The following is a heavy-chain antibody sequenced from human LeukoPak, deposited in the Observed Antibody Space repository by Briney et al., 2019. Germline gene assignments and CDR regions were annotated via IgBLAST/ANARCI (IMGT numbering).Heavy chain of an antibody. CDR2: ISAYNGNT. Sequence: ASVKVSCKASGGTFSSYAISWVRQAPGQGLEWMGWISAYNGNTNYAQKLQGRVTMTTDTSTSTAYMELRSLRSDDTAVYYCARDHLGYCSSTSCYKDNWFDPWGQGTLVTVSS. CDR1: GGTFSSYA. CDR3: ARDHLGYCSSTSCYKDNWFDP. V-gene: IGHV1-18*01. D-gene: IGHD2-2*02. J-gene: IGHJ5*02.